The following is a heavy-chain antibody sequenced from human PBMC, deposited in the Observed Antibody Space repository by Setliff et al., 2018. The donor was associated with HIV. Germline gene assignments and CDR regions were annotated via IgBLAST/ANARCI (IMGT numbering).Heavy chain of an antibody. D-gene: IGHD2-2*02. CDR1: GGSISSSSYY. CDR2: IYYSGST. Sequence: SETLSLTCTVSGGSISSSSYYWGWIRQPPGKGLEWIGSIYYSGSTYYNPSLKSRVTISVDTSKNQFSLKLSSVTAADTAVYYCARQERYCTSADCYRYFNYWGQGTLVTVSS. V-gene: IGHV4-39*01. J-gene: IGHJ4*02. CDR3: ARQERYCTSADCYRYFNY.